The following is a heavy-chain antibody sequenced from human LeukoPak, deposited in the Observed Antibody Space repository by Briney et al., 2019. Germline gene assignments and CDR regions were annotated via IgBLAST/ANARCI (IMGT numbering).Heavy chain of an antibody. Sequence: GGSLRPSCVASGFSFSNYWMHWVRQTPGKGLLWVSRLSGDGSSSKYADSLKGRFTISRDNAKNTLYLQMNSLRVDDTAVYFCVRASTTVPNLLDNWGQGTLVTVSS. CDR1: GFSFSNYW. V-gene: IGHV3-74*03. CDR2: LSGDGSSS. CDR3: VRASTTVPNLLDN. J-gene: IGHJ4*02. D-gene: IGHD4-17*01.